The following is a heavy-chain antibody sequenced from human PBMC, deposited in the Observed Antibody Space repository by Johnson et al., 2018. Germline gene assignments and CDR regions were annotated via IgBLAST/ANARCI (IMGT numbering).Heavy chain of an antibody. CDR1: GFTFSTYA. CDR2: ISFDGSSK. Sequence: QVQLVQSGGGVVQPGRSLRLSCSASGFTFSTYAMHWVRQAPGKGLDWVAFISFDGSSKYYADSVKGRFTISRDNSKNTLYLQMNSLRAEDTAVYYCAKGHGSGSYYNGNQSYYYYMDVWRKGTTVTVSS. D-gene: IGHD3-10*01. V-gene: IGHV3-30-3*01. CDR3: AKGHGSGSYYNGNQSYYYYMDV. J-gene: IGHJ6*03.